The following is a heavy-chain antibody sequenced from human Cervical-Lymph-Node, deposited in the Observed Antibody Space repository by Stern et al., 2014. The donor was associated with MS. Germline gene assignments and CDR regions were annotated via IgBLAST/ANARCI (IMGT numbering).Heavy chain of an antibody. J-gene: IGHJ3*02. CDR2: IYYSGST. D-gene: IGHD1-26*01. V-gene: IGHV4-59*01. Sequence: QVQLQESGPGLVKPSETLSLTCTVSGGSISSYYWSWIRQPPGKGLEWIGYIYYSGSTNYTPSLKSRVTISVDTSKNQFSLKLSSVTAADTAVYYCARGGGSYYVNSDAFDIWGQGTMVTVSS. CDR1: GGSISSYY. CDR3: ARGGGSYYVNSDAFDI.